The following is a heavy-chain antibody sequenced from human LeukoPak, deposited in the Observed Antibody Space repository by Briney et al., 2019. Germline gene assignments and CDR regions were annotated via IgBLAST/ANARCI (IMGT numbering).Heavy chain of an antibody. J-gene: IGHJ6*03. CDR2: ISSSNSYI. CDR3: ARSGPRGSSYYYYYMDV. V-gene: IGHV3-21*01. CDR1: GITFSSYT. D-gene: IGHD5-12*01. Sequence: GGSLRLSCAASGITFSSYTMNWVRQAPGKGLEWVSSISSSNSYIYYADSVKGRFTISRDNAKNSLYLQMNSLRAEDTAVYYCARSGPRGSSYYYYYMDVWGKGTTVTVSS.